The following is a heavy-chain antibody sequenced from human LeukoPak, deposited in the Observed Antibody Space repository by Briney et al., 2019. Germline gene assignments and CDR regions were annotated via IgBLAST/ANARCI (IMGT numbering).Heavy chain of an antibody. CDR1: GFTFSNAW. V-gene: IGHV3-15*01. Sequence: GGSLRLSCAAFGFTFSNAWMSWVRQAPGKGLEWVGRIKSKTDGGTTDYAAPVKGRFTISRDDSKNTLYLQMNSLKTEDTAVYYCTTEVNYDILTGSSYYFDYWGQGTLVTVSS. CDR3: TTEVNYDILTGSSYYFDY. J-gene: IGHJ4*02. CDR2: IKSKTDGGTT. D-gene: IGHD3-9*01.